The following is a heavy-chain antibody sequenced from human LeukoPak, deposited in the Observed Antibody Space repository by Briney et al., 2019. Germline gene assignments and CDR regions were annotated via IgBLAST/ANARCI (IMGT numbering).Heavy chain of an antibody. Sequence: GGSLRLSCAASGFTFSSYAMSWVRQAPGKGLEWVSGVSGNGGITYYADSVKGRFTISRDNSKNTLYLQMNSLRAEDTAVYYCARRAGAYSHPYDYWGQGTLVTVSS. CDR1: GFTFSSYA. D-gene: IGHD4/OR15-4a*01. V-gene: IGHV3-23*01. J-gene: IGHJ4*02. CDR3: ARRAGAYSHPYDY. CDR2: VSGNGGIT.